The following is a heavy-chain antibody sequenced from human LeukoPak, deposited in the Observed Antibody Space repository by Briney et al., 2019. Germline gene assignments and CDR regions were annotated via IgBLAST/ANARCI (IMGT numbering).Heavy chain of an antibody. CDR1: GGSISSYY. D-gene: IGHD6-19*01. V-gene: IGHV4-4*07. Sequence: SETLSLTCTVSGGSISSYYWSWFRQPAGKGLEWIGRLYTSGSTNYNPSLKSRVTMSVDKSKNQFSLKLSSVTAADTAVYYCARDGSGWYQYYFDYWGQGTLLTVSS. CDR2: LYTSGST. CDR3: ARDGSGWYQYYFDY. J-gene: IGHJ4*02.